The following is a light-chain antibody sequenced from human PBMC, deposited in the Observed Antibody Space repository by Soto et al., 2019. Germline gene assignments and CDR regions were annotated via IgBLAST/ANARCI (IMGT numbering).Light chain of an antibody. V-gene: IGKV3-11*01. CDR3: QQHAHWPLT. J-gene: IGKJ4*01. CDR2: EAS. CDR1: QSVGNN. Sequence: EIVLTQSPATLSLSPGERATLSCRASQSVGNNLAWYQQKPVQAPGLLIYEASTRATGIPARFSGSGSGTDFTLTISSLEPEDFAVYYCQQHAHWPLTFGGGTKVEIK.